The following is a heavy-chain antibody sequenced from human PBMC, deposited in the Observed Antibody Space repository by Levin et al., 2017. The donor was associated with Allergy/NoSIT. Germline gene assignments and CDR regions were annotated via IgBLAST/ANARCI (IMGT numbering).Heavy chain of an antibody. CDR1: GYSFTSYW. CDR3: ARRGTRDYYYCMDV. CDR2: IYPGDSDT. V-gene: IGHV5-51*01. Sequence: PGGSLRLSCQGSGYSFTSYWIGWVRQMPGKGLEWMGIIYPGDSDTRYSPSFQGQVTISADKSISTAYLQWSSLKASDTAIYYCARRGTRDYYYCMDVWGKGTTVTVSS. D-gene: IGHD1-1*01. J-gene: IGHJ6*03.